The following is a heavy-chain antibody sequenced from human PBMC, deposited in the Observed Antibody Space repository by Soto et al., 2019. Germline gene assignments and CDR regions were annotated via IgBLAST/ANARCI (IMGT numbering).Heavy chain of an antibody. CDR3: ASSARRGYSGYVLFDP. Sequence: SETLSLTCAVYGGSFSGYYWSWIRQPPGKGLEWIGEINHSGSTNYNPSLKSRVTISVDTSKNQFSLKLSSVTAADTAVYYCASSARRGYSGYVLFDPWGQGTLVTVSS. CDR2: INHSGST. J-gene: IGHJ5*02. V-gene: IGHV4-34*01. CDR1: GGSFSGYY. D-gene: IGHD5-12*01.